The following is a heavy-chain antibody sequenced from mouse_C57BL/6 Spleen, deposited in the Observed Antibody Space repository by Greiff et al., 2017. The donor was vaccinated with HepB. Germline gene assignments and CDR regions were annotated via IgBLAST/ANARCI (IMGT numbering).Heavy chain of an antibody. J-gene: IGHJ4*01. CDR1: GFSLSTFGMG. CDR2: IWWDDDK. D-gene: IGHD1-1*01. Sequence: QVTLKVSGPGILQPSQTLSLTCSFSGFSLSTFGMGVGWIRQPSGKGLEWLAHIWWDDDKYYNPALKSRLTISKDTSKNQVFLKIANVDTADTATYYCARIALDGSSYLYAMDYWGQGTSVTVSS. CDR3: ARIALDGSSYLYAMDY. V-gene: IGHV8-8*01.